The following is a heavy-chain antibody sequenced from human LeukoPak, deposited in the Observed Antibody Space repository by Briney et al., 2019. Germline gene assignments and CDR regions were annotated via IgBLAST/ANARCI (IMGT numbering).Heavy chain of an antibody. D-gene: IGHD6-19*01. CDR1: GGTFSSYA. CDR3: ARDQGSGWYQNERPLHRGSFDY. Sequence: SVKVSCKASGGTFSSYAISWVRQAPGQGLEWMGRIIPIFGTASYAQKFQGRVTITTDESTSTAYMELSSLRSEDTAVYYCARDQGSGWYQNERPLHRGSFDYWGQGTLVTVSS. J-gene: IGHJ4*02. V-gene: IGHV1-69*05. CDR2: IIPIFGTA.